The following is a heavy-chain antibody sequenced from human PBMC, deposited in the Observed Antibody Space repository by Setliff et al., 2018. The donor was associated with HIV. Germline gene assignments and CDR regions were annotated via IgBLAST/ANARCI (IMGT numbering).Heavy chain of an antibody. CDR3: ARALAGGPYYDFWSGSYRDQYNYMDV. D-gene: IGHD3-3*01. CDR1: GYTFSDYY. J-gene: IGHJ6*03. Sequence: GASVKVSCKSSGYTFSDYYMHWVRQAPGQGLEWMGWMNPKTGNTGYAQKFQDRVTLTRNTSISIAYMELSGLTSEDTAVYYCARALAGGPYYDFWSGSYRDQYNYMDVWGKGTKVTVSS. CDR2: MNPKTGNT. V-gene: IGHV1-8*02.